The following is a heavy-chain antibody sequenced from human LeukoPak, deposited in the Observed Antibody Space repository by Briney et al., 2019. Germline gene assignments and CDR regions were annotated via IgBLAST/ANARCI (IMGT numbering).Heavy chain of an antibody. J-gene: IGHJ6*02. D-gene: IGHD3-22*01. CDR3: ARGKWDSSGYYGMDV. Sequence: SVKVSCKASGYTFTSYGISWVRQAPGQGLEWMGGIIPIFGTANYAQKFQGRVTITADESTSTAYMELSSLRSEDTAVYYCARGKWDSSGYYGMDVWGQGTTVTVSS. V-gene: IGHV1-69*13. CDR2: IIPIFGTA. CDR1: GYTFTSYG.